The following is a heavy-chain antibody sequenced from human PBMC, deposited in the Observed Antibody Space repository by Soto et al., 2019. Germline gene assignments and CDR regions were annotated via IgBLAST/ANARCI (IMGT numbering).Heavy chain of an antibody. Sequence: GGSLRLSCAASGFTVSSNYMSWVRQAPGKGLEWVSVIYSGGSTYYADSVKGRFTISRDNSKNTLYLQMNSLRAEDTAVYYCARLHTITGAGYYYYYMDVWGKGTPVTVSS. D-gene: IGHD1-20*01. CDR2: IYSGGST. J-gene: IGHJ6*03. V-gene: IGHV3-53*01. CDR1: GFTVSSNY. CDR3: ARLHTITGAGYYYYYMDV.